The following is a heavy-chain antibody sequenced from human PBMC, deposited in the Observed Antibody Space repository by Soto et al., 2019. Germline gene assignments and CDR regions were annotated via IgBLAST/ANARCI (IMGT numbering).Heavy chain of an antibody. CDR2: ISSSSSYI. D-gene: IGHD5-18*01. Sequence: GGSLRLSCAASGFTFSSYSMNWVRQAPGKGLEWVSSISSSSSYIYYADSVKGRFTISRDNAKNSLYLQMNSLRAEDTAVYYCARAISDTEKNNYYYYGMDVWGQGTTVTVSS. J-gene: IGHJ6*02. V-gene: IGHV3-21*01. CDR1: GFTFSSYS. CDR3: ARAISDTEKNNYYYYGMDV.